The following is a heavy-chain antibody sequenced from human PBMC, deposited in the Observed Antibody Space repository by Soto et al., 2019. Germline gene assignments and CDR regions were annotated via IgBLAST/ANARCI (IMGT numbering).Heavy chain of an antibody. D-gene: IGHD4-17*01. Sequence: GASVKVSCKTSGGPFNNHAINWVRQAPGQGLEWVGLVIPTLGTADYAQKFQGRVTMTADGVTNTAYMELSSLRSDDTGVYYCASDYGEIDAFDIWGQGTSVTVSS. CDR1: GGPFNNHA. V-gene: IGHV1-69*11. CDR2: VIPTLGTA. CDR3: ASDYGEIDAFDI. J-gene: IGHJ3*02.